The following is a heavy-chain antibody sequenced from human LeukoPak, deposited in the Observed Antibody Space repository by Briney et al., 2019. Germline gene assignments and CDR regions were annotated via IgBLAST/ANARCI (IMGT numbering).Heavy chain of an antibody. CDR2: ISAYNGNT. V-gene: IGHV1-18*01. D-gene: IGHD3-10*01. CDR1: GGTFSSYA. CDR3: ARDLRYFGSGTYYDDTFDL. Sequence: GASVKVSCKASGGTFSSYAISWVRQAPGQGLEWMGWISAYNGNTYYTQNFQGRVTITRDTSTSTVYMELRRLRSDDTAVYYCARDLRYFGSGTYYDDTFDLWGQGTTVTVSS. J-gene: IGHJ3*01.